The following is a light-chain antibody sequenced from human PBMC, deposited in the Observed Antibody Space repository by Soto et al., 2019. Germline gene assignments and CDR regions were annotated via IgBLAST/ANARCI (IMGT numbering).Light chain of an antibody. V-gene: IGKV1-5*03. CDR3: QQYSSYPGT. Sequence: DIQMTQSPSTLSASVGDRVTITCRASQSISNWLAWYQQKPGKAPKLLIYRASNLEGGVPSRFSGSASGTEFTLTISCLQPDDFATYYCQQYSSYPGTFGQGTKVEIK. CDR1: QSISNW. CDR2: RAS. J-gene: IGKJ1*01.